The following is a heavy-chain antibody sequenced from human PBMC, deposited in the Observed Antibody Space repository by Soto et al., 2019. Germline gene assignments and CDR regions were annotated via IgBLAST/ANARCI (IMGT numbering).Heavy chain of an antibody. J-gene: IGHJ6*02. D-gene: IGHD3-3*01. CDR1: GGTFSSYA. V-gene: IGHV1-69*13. CDR2: IIPIFGTA. CDR3: AHGTIFGVAAYGMDV. Sequence: SVKVSCKASGGTFSSYAISWVRQAPGQGLEWMGGIIPIFGTANYAQKFQGRVTITADESTSTAYMELSSLRSEDTAVYYCAHGTIFGVAAYGMDVWGQGTTVTVSS.